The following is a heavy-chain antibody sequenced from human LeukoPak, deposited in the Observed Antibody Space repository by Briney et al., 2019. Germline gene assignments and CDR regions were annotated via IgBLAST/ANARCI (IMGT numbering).Heavy chain of an antibody. J-gene: IGHJ4*02. CDR2: INPNSGGT. CDR3: AVPIAVGATEIYCDY. CDR1: GYTFTGYY. Sequence: ASVKVSCKASGYTFTGYYMHWVRQAPGQGLEWMGWINPNSGGTNYAQKFQGRVTMTRDTSISTAYMELSRLRSDDTAVYYCAVPIAVGATEIYCDYWGQGTLVTVSS. V-gene: IGHV1-2*02. D-gene: IGHD6-19*01.